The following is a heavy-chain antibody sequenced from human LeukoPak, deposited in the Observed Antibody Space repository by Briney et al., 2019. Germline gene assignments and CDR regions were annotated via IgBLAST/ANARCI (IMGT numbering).Heavy chain of an antibody. D-gene: IGHD1-7*01. CDR2: INDDGSST. CDR3: AKGTFAKLGWFDP. Sequence: GGSLRLSCAASGFTFSSYWMHWVRQAPGKGLVWVSRINDDGSSTTYADSVKGRFTISRDNAKNTLYLQMNSLRAEDTAVYYCAKGTFAKLGWFDPWGQGTLVTVSS. J-gene: IGHJ5*02. V-gene: IGHV3-74*01. CDR1: GFTFSSYW.